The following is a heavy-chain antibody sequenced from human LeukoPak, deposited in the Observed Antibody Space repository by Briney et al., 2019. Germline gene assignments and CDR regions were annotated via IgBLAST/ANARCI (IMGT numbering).Heavy chain of an antibody. CDR1: GSTFASYC. CDR2: ISGDSTYI. Sequence: GGSLRLARAASGSTFASYCRDWVRQAPGKGLEWVSSISGDSTYIYKAASVKGRFTTSRDNAQALLYLQMISLRADDTAVYYCAKVSGRLERQSYLDYWGQGTLVIVSS. J-gene: IGHJ4*02. V-gene: IGHV3-21*01. D-gene: IGHD1-1*01. CDR3: AKVSGRLERQSYLDY.